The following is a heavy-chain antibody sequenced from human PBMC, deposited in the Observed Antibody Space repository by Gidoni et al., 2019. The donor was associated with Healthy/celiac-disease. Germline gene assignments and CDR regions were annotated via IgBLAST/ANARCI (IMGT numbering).Heavy chain of an antibody. V-gene: IGHV4-39*07. CDR1: GGSISSSSYY. D-gene: IGHD6-13*01. CDR3: SRDGSSMVGY. CDR2: IYYSGSI. J-gene: IGHJ4*02. Sequence: QLQLQESGPGLVKPSETLSLPCPASGGSISSSSYYWGSIRQPPGKGLEWSGSIYYSGSIYYNPSLKSRVTISVDTSKNQFSLKLSSVTAADTAVYYCSRDGSSMVGYWGQGTLVTVSS.